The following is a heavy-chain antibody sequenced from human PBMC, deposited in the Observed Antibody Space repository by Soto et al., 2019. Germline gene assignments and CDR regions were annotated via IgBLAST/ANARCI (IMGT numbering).Heavy chain of an antibody. V-gene: IGHV1-69*13. Sequence: SVKVSCKASGGTFSSYAISWVRQAPGQGLEWMGGIIPIFGTANYAQKFQGRVTITADESTSTAYMELSSVRSEDTAVYYCARVRNRMATISWFEPWRQGTLVTVSS. D-gene: IGHD5-12*01. CDR3: ARVRNRMATISWFEP. CDR1: GGTFSSYA. J-gene: IGHJ5*02. CDR2: IIPIFGTA.